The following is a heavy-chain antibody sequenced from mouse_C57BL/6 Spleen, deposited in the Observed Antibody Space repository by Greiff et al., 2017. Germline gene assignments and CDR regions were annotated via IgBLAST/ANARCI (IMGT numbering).Heavy chain of an antibody. CDR1: GYTFTSYW. CDR2: IHPNSGST. CDR3: ARTDYSNYYAMDY. Sequence: QVQLQQPGAELVKPGASVTLSCKASGYTFTSYWMHWVKQRPGQGLEWIGMIHPNSGSTNYNEKFKSKATLTVDKSSSTAYMQLSSLTSEDSAVYYCARTDYSNYYAMDYWGQGTSVTVSS. D-gene: IGHD2-5*01. J-gene: IGHJ4*01. V-gene: IGHV1-64*01.